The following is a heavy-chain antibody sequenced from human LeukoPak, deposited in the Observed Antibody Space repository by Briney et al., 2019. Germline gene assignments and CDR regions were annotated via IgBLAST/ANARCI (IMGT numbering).Heavy chain of an antibody. Sequence: ASVKVPCKPSGYTFIDYYIHWVRQAPGQGLEWMGGINPDSGAANYAQNFQGRVTMTRDTSISTAYMELSGLRSDDTAVYYCARTNAAYYFDYWGQGALVTVSS. J-gene: IGHJ4*02. CDR2: INPDSGAA. CDR3: ARTNAAYYFDY. D-gene: IGHD2-8*01. V-gene: IGHV1-2*02. CDR1: GYTFIDYY.